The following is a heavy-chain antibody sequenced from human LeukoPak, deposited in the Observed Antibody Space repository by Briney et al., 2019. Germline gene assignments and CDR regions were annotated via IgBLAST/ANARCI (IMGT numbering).Heavy chain of an antibody. CDR2: INPNSGGT. D-gene: IGHD2-2*01. CDR3: ARNLVPAAIGVYGFDY. V-gene: IGHV1-2*02. J-gene: IGHJ4*02. Sequence: ASVKVSCKAPGYTFTGYYMHWVRQAPGQGLEWMGWINPNSGGTNYAQKFQGRVTMTRDTSISTAYMELSRLRSDDTAVYYCARNLVPAAIGVYGFDYWGQGTLVTVSS. CDR1: GYTFTGYY.